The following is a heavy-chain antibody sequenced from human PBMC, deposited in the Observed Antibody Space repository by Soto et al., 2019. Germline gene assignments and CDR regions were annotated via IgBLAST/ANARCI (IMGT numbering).Heavy chain of an antibody. J-gene: IGHJ4*02. CDR1: GGTFSSYA. V-gene: IGHV1-69*12. Sequence: QVQLVQSGAEVKKPGSSVKVSCKASGGTFSSYAISWVRQAPGQGLEWMGGIIPIFGTANYAQKFQGRVTXXAXEXXSTADMELSSLRSEDTAVYYCARESRDGYNWALDYWGQGTLVTVSS. D-gene: IGHD1-1*01. CDR3: ARESRDGYNWALDY. CDR2: IIPIFGTA.